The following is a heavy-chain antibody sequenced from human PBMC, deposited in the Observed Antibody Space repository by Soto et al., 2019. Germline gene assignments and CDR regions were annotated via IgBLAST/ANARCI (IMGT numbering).Heavy chain of an antibody. CDR1: GGSISGYY. Sequence: SETLSLTCTVSGGSISGYYWTWIRQPPGKGLEWVGSLFYGGTTDYNPSLKSRLTMSLDTSKDHFSLKLRSVTAADTAVYYCARHRGPAPVYWGQGTLVTVSS. CDR2: LFYGGTT. J-gene: IGHJ4*02. CDR3: ARHRGPAPVY. D-gene: IGHD3-10*01. V-gene: IGHV4-39*01.